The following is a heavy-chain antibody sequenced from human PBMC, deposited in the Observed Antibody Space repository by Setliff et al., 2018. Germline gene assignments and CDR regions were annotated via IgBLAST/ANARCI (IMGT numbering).Heavy chain of an antibody. J-gene: IGHJ3*02. Sequence: SVKVSCKASGGTFSSYAISWVRQAPGQGLEWMGGIIPFFGTANYAQKFQGIVTITTDESTSTAYMELSSLRSEDTAVYYCARDPGYGGNWGRPVDAFDIWDQGTMVTVSS. CDR1: GGTFSSYA. CDR3: ARDPGYGGNWGRPVDAFDI. V-gene: IGHV1-69*05. D-gene: IGHD7-27*01. CDR2: IIPFFGTA.